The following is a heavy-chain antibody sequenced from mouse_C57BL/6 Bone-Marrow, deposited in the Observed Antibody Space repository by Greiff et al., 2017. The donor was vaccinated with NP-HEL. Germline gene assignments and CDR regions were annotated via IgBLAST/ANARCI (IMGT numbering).Heavy chain of an antibody. J-gene: IGHJ4*01. V-gene: IGHV5-6*01. D-gene: IGHD1-1*01. CDR2: ISSGGSYT. Sequence: EVQLVESGGDLVKPGGSLKLSCAASGFTFSSYGMSWVRQTPDKRLEWVATISSGGSYTYYPDSVKGRFTISRDNAKNTLYLQMSRLKSEDTAMYYCASVYYYGSSYNYYAMDYWGQGTSVTVSS. CDR3: ASVYYYGSSYNYYAMDY. CDR1: GFTFSSYG.